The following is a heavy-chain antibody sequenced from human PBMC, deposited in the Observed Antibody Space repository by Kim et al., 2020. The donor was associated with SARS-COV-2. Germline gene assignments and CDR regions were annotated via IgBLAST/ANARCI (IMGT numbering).Heavy chain of an antibody. J-gene: IGHJ5*02. CDR3: ARGAFCNSTTCAMGWLDP. Sequence: GESLKISCKGSGYNFTNFWIGWVRQMPGKGLEWMGITNPGDSDSRYSPSFEGQVTISADKSISTAYLQWNRLKASDTAMYYCARGAFCNSTTCAMGWLDPWGQGTLVTVSS. V-gene: IGHV5-51*01. CDR2: TNPGDSDS. CDR1: GYNFTNFW. D-gene: IGHD2-2*01.